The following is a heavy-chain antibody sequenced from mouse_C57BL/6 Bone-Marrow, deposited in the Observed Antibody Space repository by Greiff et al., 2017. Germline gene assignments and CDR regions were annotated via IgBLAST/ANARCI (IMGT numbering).Heavy chain of an antibody. V-gene: IGHV1-26*01. CDR3: ATYSNYESCVAY. Sequence: EVQLQQSGPELVKPGASVKISCKASGYTFTDYFMNWVKQSHGKSLEWIGDINPNNGGTSYNQKFKGKATLTVDKSSSTAYMELRSLTSEDFAVYYCATYSNYESCVAYWGQGTLVTVSA. CDR2: INPNNGGT. CDR1: GYTFTDYF. D-gene: IGHD2-5*01. J-gene: IGHJ3*01.